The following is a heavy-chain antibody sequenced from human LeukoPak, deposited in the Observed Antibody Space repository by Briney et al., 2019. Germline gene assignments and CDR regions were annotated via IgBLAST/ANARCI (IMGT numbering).Heavy chain of an antibody. CDR1: GGTLRSHI. V-gene: IGHV1-69*08. CDR2: ITPVIDSA. J-gene: IGHJ5*02. CDR3: TRVNLRGSQYNWFDP. D-gene: IGHD1-26*01. Sequence: SVKVSCKTSGGTLRSHIFSWVRQAPGQGLEWMGRITPVIDSAKYAQKFRDRLTITADTSTGTAYMELSSLTPDDTALYYCTRVNLRGSQYNWFDPWGQGTLVIVSS.